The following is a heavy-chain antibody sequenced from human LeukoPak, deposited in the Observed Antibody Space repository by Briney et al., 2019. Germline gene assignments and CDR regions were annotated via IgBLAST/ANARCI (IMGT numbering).Heavy chain of an antibody. CDR3: ARSSVAGHFDF. Sequence: SVKVSCKASGDTFSSSAISWVRQAPGQGLEWMGKIILPLDITNYAQQFQGGVTITTDKSTHTVFLELSSLRSQDTAVYYCARSSVAGHFDFWGQGTLVTVSS. CDR1: GDTFSSSA. CDR2: IILPLDIT. J-gene: IGHJ4*02. D-gene: IGHD6-19*01. V-gene: IGHV1-69*04.